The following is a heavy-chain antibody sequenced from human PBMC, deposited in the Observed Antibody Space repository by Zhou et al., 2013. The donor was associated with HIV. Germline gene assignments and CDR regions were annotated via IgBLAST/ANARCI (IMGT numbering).Heavy chain of an antibody. D-gene: IGHD3-10*01. V-gene: IGHV1-2*02. Sequence: QAQLVQSGAEVKKPGASVKVSCKTSGYTFTRYYIQWVRQAPGQGLEWLGWMHSNSGATNYAQKFQGRVTLTRDTSISTAYMELSRLKSDDTAVYYCASYGPGLNWFGPWGQGTLVTVSP. CDR2: MHSNSGAT. J-gene: IGHJ5*02. CDR3: ASYGPGLNWFGP. CDR1: GYTFTRYY.